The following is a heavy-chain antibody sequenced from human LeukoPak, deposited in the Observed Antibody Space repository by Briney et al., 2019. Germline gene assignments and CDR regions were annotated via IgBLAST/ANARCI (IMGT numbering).Heavy chain of an antibody. CDR2: IYYSGST. Sequence: SETLSLTCTVSGASISSYYWSWIRQPPGKGLEWIGYIYYSGSTNCNPSLKSRVTISVDTSKDQFSLKLSSVTAADTAVYYCARWSPDTAMPDWGQGTLVTVSS. CDR3: ARWSPDTAMPD. J-gene: IGHJ4*02. CDR1: GASISSYY. D-gene: IGHD5-18*01. V-gene: IGHV4-59*08.